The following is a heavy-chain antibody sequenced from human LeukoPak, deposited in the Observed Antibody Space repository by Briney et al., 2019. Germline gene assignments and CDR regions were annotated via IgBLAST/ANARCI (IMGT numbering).Heavy chain of an antibody. Sequence: ASVKVSCKASGYTFTSNYIHWVRQAPGQGLEWMGMIYPRDGSTSYAQKFQGRVTVTRDTSTSTVHMELSGLRSEDTAVYYCARDQEGFDYWGQGPLVTVSS. CDR3: ARDQEGFDY. CDR1: GYTFTSNY. V-gene: IGHV1-46*01. J-gene: IGHJ4*02. CDR2: IYPRDGST.